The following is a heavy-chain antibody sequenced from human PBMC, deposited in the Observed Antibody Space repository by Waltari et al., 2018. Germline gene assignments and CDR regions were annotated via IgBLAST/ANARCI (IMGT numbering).Heavy chain of an antibody. Sequence: DVQLVESGGGLVQPGGSLRLSCAASGFPFRSYWMNWVRQAPGKGLEWVANIKQDGSEKYYVDSVKGRFTISRDNAKNSLYLQMNSLRAEDTAVYYCARPGLVDAFDIWGQGTMVTVSS. D-gene: IGHD3-9*01. CDR3: ARPGLVDAFDI. V-gene: IGHV3-7*03. J-gene: IGHJ3*02. CDR2: IKQDGSEK. CDR1: GFPFRSYW.